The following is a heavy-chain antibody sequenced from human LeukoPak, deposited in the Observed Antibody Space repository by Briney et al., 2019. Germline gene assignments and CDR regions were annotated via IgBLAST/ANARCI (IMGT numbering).Heavy chain of an antibody. CDR3: AREGAARNFDY. V-gene: IGHV4-61*02. D-gene: IGHD6-6*01. J-gene: IGHJ4*02. Sequence: PSETLSLTCTVSGGSISSGTYYWTWIRQPAGKGLEWIGRIYTSGSTNFNPSLKSRVSISLDTSQSQFSLKLSSVTAADTAVYYCAREGAARNFDYWGQGILVTVSS. CDR2: IYTSGST. CDR1: GGSISSGTYY.